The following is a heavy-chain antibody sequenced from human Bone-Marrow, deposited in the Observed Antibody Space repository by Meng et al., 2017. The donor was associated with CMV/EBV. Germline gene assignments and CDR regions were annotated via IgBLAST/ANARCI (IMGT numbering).Heavy chain of an antibody. D-gene: IGHD2-15*01. Sequence: ASVKVSCKASGYTFTSYGISWVRQAPGQGLEWMGWISAYNGNTNYAQKLQGRVTMTTDTSTSTAYMELRSLRSDDTAVYYRARVGPVVFRIHKWFDPWGQGTLVTVSS. V-gene: IGHV1-18*01. J-gene: IGHJ5*02. CDR3: ARVGPVVFRIHKWFDP. CDR2: ISAYNGNT. CDR1: GYTFTSYG.